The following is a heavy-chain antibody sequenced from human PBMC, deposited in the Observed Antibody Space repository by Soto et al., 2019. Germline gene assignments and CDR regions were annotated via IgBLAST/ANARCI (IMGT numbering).Heavy chain of an antibody. V-gene: IGHV4-4*02. Sequence: QVQVQESGPGLVRPSGTLSLTCAVSGGSISSGWWTWVRQPPGKGLEWIGEILYSGTTHYNSSLNSRVSISIDKSKKQFSLNLSSVTAADTAVYYCSSRVTDAPTWGQGTLVTVSS. D-gene: IGHD3-10*01. J-gene: IGHJ5*02. CDR3: SSRVTDAPT. CDR1: GGSISSGW. CDR2: ILYSGTT.